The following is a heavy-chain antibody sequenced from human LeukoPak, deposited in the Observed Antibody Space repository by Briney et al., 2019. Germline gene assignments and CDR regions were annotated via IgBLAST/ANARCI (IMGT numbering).Heavy chain of an antibody. Sequence: SETLSLTCTVSGGSISSSSYYWGWIRQPPGKGLEWIGSIYYSGSTYYNPSLKSRVTISVDTSKNQFSLKLSSVTAADTAVYYCARHGYDFWSGYSFFDYWGQGTLVTVSS. CDR3: ARHGYDFWSGYSFFDY. CDR2: IYYSGST. CDR1: GGSISSSSYY. J-gene: IGHJ4*02. D-gene: IGHD3-3*01. V-gene: IGHV4-39*01.